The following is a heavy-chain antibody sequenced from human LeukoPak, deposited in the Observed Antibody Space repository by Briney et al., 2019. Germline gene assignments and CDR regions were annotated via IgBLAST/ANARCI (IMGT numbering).Heavy chain of an antibody. CDR3: ARIRGSGAYDSGYSRWDFDY. Sequence: GASVKVSRKTSGYTFTYYYFHWVRQAPGQGLEWMGWINPNTGDTNYAQKFQGRVTLTRDTSISTAYMNLSSLRSDDTAVYYCARIRGSGAYDSGYSRWDFDYWGQGTLVTVSS. CDR1: GYTFTYYY. D-gene: IGHD3-10*01. J-gene: IGHJ4*02. V-gene: IGHV1-2*02. CDR2: INPNTGDT.